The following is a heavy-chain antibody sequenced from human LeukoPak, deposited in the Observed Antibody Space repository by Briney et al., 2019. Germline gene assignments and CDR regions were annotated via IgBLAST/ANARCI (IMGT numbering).Heavy chain of an antibody. CDR2: ISGSGGST. J-gene: IGHJ4*02. CDR1: GFTLSNYA. D-gene: IGHD6-19*01. CDR3: AAGYSSGWYVRYFDY. Sequence: PGASLRLSCAASGFTLSNYAMSWVRQAPGKGLECVSSISGSGGSTYEAENVKGRFTISRDNSKNTLYLQMNSLRDEDTATYHCAAGYSSGWYVRYFDYWGQGTLVTVSS. V-gene: IGHV3-23*01.